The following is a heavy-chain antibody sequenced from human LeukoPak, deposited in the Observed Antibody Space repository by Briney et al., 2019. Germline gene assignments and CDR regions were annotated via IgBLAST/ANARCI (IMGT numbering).Heavy chain of an antibody. CDR2: ISYDGSNK. Sequence: TGGSLRLSCAASGFTFSSYAMHWVRQAPGKGLEWVAVISYDGSNKYYADSVKGRFTISRDNSKNTLYLQMNSLRAEDTAVYYCARAKGYSGYDGPWLALGYWGQGTLVTVSS. V-gene: IGHV3-30*04. J-gene: IGHJ4*02. CDR3: ARAKGYSGYDGPWLALGY. CDR1: GFTFSSYA. D-gene: IGHD5-12*01.